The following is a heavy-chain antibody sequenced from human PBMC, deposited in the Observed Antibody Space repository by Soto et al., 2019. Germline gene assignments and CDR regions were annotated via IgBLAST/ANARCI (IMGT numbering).Heavy chain of an antibody. Sequence: QVPLVQSGAEVKKPGASVKVSCKASGYTFTSYGISWVRQAPGQGLEWMGWISAYNGNTNYAQKLQGRVTMTTDTSTSTAYMELRSLRSDDTAVYYCARIPGQPWWEYYYYYMDVWGKGTTVTVSS. CDR3: ARIPGQPWWEYYYYYMDV. J-gene: IGHJ6*03. CDR2: ISAYNGNT. CDR1: GYTFTSYG. V-gene: IGHV1-18*01. D-gene: IGHD2-15*01.